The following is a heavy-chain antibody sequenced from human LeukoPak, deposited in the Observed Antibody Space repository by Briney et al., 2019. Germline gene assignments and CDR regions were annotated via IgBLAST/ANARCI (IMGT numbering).Heavy chain of an antibody. CDR1: GGTFSSYA. V-gene: IGHV1-69*04. CDR3: ASYGTFYAFDI. D-gene: IGHD3-16*01. J-gene: IGHJ3*02. Sequence: SVKVSCKASGGTFSSYAISWVRQAPGQGLEWMGRIIPILGIENYAQKFQGRVTITADKSTSTAYMELSRLRSEDTAVYYCASYGTFYAFDIWGQGTMVTVPS. CDR2: IIPILGIE.